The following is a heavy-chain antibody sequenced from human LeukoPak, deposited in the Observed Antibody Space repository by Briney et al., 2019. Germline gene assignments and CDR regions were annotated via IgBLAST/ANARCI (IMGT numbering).Heavy chain of an antibody. CDR3: ARGITVNYYVSLGSHYYYMDV. V-gene: IGHV3-23*01. CDR1: GFTFSSYA. CDR2: ISGSGGST. D-gene: IGHD3-10*02. Sequence: GGSLRLSCAASGFTFSSYAMSWVRQAPGKGLEWVSAISGSGGSTYYADSVKGRFTISRDNSKNTLYLQMNSLRAEDTAVYYCARGITVNYYVSLGSHYYYMDVWGKGTTVTVSS. J-gene: IGHJ6*03.